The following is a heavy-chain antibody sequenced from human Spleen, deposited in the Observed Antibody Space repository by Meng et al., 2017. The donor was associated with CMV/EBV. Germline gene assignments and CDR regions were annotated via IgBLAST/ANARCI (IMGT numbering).Heavy chain of an antibody. Sequence: GSLRLSCAASGFSFSNYSMNWVRQAPGKGLDWIANIYYSGNTYYNPSLKSRVSMSVDTSKNHFSLQLSSVTAADTALYYCARATYYDFWNGYYYFDLWGQGTLVTVSS. D-gene: IGHD3-3*01. J-gene: IGHJ4*02. V-gene: IGHV4-59*04. CDR3: ARATYYDFWNGYYYFDL. CDR1: GFSFSNYS. CDR2: IYYSGNT.